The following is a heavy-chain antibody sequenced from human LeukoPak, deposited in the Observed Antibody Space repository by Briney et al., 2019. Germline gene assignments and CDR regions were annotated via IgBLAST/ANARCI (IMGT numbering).Heavy chain of an antibody. D-gene: IGHD3-22*01. CDR1: GGSISSYY. J-gene: IGHJ4*02. V-gene: IGHV4-4*07. Sequence: PSETLSLTCTVSGGSISSYYWSWTRQPAGKGLEWIGRIYTSGSTNYNPSLKSRVTMSVDTSKNQFSLKLSSVTAADTAVYYCARELPYYYDSSGYYSPYYFDYWGQGTLVTVSS. CDR3: ARELPYYYDSSGYYSPYYFDY. CDR2: IYTSGST.